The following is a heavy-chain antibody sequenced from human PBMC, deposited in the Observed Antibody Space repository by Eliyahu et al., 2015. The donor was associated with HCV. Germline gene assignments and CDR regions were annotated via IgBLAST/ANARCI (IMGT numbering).Heavy chain of an antibody. CDR2: NPNSGNT. V-gene: IGHV1-8*01. J-gene: IGHJ6*02. D-gene: IGHD2-2*01. Sequence: NPNSGNTGYAQKFQGRVTMTRNTSISTAYMELSSLRSEDTAVYYCARGAVVVVPAANYYYYGMDVWGQGTTVTVSS. CDR3: ARGAVVVVPAANYYYYGMDV.